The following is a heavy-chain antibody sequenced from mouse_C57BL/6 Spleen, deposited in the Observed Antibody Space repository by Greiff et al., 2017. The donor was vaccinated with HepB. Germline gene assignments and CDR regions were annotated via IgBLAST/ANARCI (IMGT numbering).Heavy chain of an antibody. Sequence: VQLQQPGPGLVQPSQSLSITCTVSGFSLTSYGVHWVRQSPGKGLEWLGVIWSGGSTDYNAAFISRLSISKDNSKSQVFFKMNSLQADDTAIYYCASLTTVPLYYAMDYWGQGTSVTVSS. J-gene: IGHJ4*01. CDR3: ASLTTVPLYYAMDY. CDR2: IWSGGST. V-gene: IGHV2-2*01. CDR1: GFSLTSYG. D-gene: IGHD1-1*01.